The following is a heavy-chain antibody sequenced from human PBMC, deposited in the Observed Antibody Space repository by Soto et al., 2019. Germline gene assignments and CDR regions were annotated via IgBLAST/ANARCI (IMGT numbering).Heavy chain of an antibody. Sequence: SEPLSLTCTVSGGSISSGGYYWSWIRQHPGKGLEWIGYIYYSGSTYYNPSLKSRVTISVDTSKNQFSLKLSSVTAADTAVYYCARDYGGNSKYYYYGMDVWGQGTTVTVSS. V-gene: IGHV4-31*03. J-gene: IGHJ6*02. CDR1: GGSISSGGYY. CDR3: ARDYGGNSKYYYYGMDV. CDR2: IYYSGST. D-gene: IGHD4-17*01.